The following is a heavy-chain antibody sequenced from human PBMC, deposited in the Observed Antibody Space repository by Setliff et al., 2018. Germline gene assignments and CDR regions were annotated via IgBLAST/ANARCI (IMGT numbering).Heavy chain of an antibody. J-gene: IGHJ4*02. D-gene: IGHD3-10*01. CDR3: ARHEFVGGYYGSVTYRHFDY. Sequence: SETLSLTCSVSGGSISSYSWGWVRQPPGKGLEWIGFFYYDGRTNYNPSLKSRVTISVDTSKNQFSLQVTSLAATDTALYFCARHEFVGGYYGSVTYRHFDYWGQGILVTVSS. V-gene: IGHV4-59*08. CDR2: FYYDGRT. CDR1: GGSISSYS.